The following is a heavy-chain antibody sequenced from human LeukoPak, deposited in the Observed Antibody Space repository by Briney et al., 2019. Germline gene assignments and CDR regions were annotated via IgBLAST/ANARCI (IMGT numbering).Heavy chain of an antibody. CDR1: GYTFTSYG. D-gene: IGHD3-22*01. V-gene: IGHV1-18*01. CDR3: ARSDRSGHYFDDS. CDR2: ISTHNGNT. Sequence: GASVKVSCKASGYTFTSYGISWVRQAPGQGLEWMGWISTHNGNTKYAQNLQGRVTMTTDTSTSTAYMELRSLRSDDTAVYYCARSDRSGHYFDDSWGQGTLVTVSS. J-gene: IGHJ4*02.